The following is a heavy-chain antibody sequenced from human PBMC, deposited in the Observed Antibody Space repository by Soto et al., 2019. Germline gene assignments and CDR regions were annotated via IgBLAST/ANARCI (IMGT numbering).Heavy chain of an antibody. D-gene: IGHD3-22*01. V-gene: IGHV1-2*02. J-gene: IGHJ4*02. CDR1: GYTFTGYY. CDR2: INPNSGCT. CDR3: AVGMRPSYYYDSSRYYDGGPFDY. Sequence: ASVQVSCKASGYTFTGYYMHWVRQAPGQGLEWMGWINPNSGCTNYAQKFQGRVTMTRDTSISTAYMELSRLRSDDTAIYYCAVGMRPSYYYDSSRYYDGGPFDYWGQGTLVTVSS.